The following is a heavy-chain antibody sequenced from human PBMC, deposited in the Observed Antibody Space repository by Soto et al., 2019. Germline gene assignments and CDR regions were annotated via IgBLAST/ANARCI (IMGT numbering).Heavy chain of an antibody. J-gene: IGHJ3*02. D-gene: IGHD1-26*01. CDR3: ARWDAAFQI. CDR2: INAGNGNT. Sequence: QVQLVQSGAEVKKPGASVKVSCKTSGYTFINYVIHWLRQAPGQRLEWMGWINAGNGNTRYSQRFQGSATITRDTSASTAYMELSSLTSEDTAVYYCARWDAAFQIWGQGTLVIVSS. CDR1: GYTFINYV. V-gene: IGHV1-3*01.